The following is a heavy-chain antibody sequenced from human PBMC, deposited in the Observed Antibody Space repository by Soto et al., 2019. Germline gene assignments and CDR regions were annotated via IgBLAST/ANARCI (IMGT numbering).Heavy chain of an antibody. D-gene: IGHD3-22*01. CDR2: IIPIFGTA. V-gene: IGHV1-69*01. J-gene: IGHJ6*02. CDR1: GDTFSSYA. Sequence: QVQLVQSGGEVKKPGSSVKVSCKASGDTFSSYAISWVRQAPGQGLEWMGGIIPIFGTANYAQKFQGRVTITADESTSTAYMELSSLRSEDTAVYYCARDGSGYRSRASPMDVWGQGTTVTVSS. CDR3: ARDGSGYRSRASPMDV.